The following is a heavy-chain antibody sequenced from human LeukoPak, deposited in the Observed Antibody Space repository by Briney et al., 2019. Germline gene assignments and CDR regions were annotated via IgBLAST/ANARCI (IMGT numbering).Heavy chain of an antibody. CDR2: IYPGDSDT. J-gene: IGHJ4*02. CDR3: ARAFPDPRGGGSSGPREFDY. CDR1: GYSFTSYW. V-gene: IGHV5-51*01. Sequence: GESLKISCKGSGYSFTSYWIGWVRQMPGKGLEWMGIIYPGDSDTRYSPSFQGQVTISADKSISTAYLQWSSLKASDTAMYYCARAFPDPRGGGSSGPREFDYWGQGTLVTVSS. D-gene: IGHD6-19*01.